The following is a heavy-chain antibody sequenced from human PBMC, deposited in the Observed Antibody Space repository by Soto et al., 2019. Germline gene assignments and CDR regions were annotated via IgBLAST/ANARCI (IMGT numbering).Heavy chain of an antibody. CDR1: GGTFSSYA. V-gene: IGHV1-69*01. CDR3: ACIHNWYYDYGMAV. Sequence: QVQLVQSGAEVKKPGSSVKVSCKASGGTFSSYAISWVRQAPGQGLEWMGGIIPIFGTANYAQKFQGRDTITADESTSTDYMELSSLRSEDTAVYYCACIHNWYYDYGMAVWGQGTTVTVSS. D-gene: IGHD1-20*01. CDR2: IIPIFGTA. J-gene: IGHJ6*02.